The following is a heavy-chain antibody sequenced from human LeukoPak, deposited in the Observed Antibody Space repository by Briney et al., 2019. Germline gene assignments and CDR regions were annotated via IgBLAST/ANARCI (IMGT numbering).Heavy chain of an antibody. D-gene: IGHD2-2*01. CDR1: GFTFSSYS. CDR3: ARDRAPPPTSTRSLYYYYGMDV. J-gene: IGHJ6*02. V-gene: IGHV3-21*01. CDR2: ISSSSSYI. Sequence: GGSLRLSCAASGFTFSSYSMNWVRQAPGKGLEWVSSISSSSSYIYYADSVKGRFTISRDNAKNSLYLQMNSLRAEDTAVYYCARDRAPPPTSTRSLYYYYGMDVWGQGTTVTVSS.